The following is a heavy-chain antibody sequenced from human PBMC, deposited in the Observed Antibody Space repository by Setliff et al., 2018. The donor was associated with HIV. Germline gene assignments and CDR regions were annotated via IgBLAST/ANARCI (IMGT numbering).Heavy chain of an antibody. CDR3: ARSVIGYYYYGMDV. J-gene: IGHJ6*02. D-gene: IGHD3-10*01. Sequence: GGSLRLSCAASGFTFSTHGMHWVRQAPGKGLEWVAVISYDGSNKYYADSVKGQFTISRDNSKNTLYLQMNSLRAEDTAVYYCARSVIGYYYYGMDVWGQGTLVTVSS. CDR1: GFTFSTHG. CDR2: ISYDGSNK. V-gene: IGHV3-30*05.